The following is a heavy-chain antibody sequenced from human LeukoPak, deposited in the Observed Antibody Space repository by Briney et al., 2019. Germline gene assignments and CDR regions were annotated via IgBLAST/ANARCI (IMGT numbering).Heavy chain of an antibody. V-gene: IGHV3-13*01. D-gene: IGHD2/OR15-2a*01. Sequence: PGGSLRLSCAASGFTLHNYDMHWVRQAPGKGLEWVSHIGTTSDTHYSGSVRGRFTISRENAENSLYLHMNNLRVGDTAVYYCARDRMADYFRNDDAFDIWGQGTMVTV. CDR1: GFTLHNYD. CDR2: IGTTSDT. CDR3: ARDRMADYFRNDDAFDI. J-gene: IGHJ3*02.